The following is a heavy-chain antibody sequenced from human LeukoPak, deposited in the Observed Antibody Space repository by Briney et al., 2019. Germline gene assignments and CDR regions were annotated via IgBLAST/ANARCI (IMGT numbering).Heavy chain of an antibody. CDR2: IYDTGTPT. Sequence: SETLSLTCTVSGGSISGFVWSWIRQPPGEGLDYIGFIYDTGTPTNYNPLLKSRVTLSVDTSKNQFSLNLNSVTAADTAVYYCARGRWELPLDYWGQGTLVTVSS. J-gene: IGHJ4*02. CDR3: ARGRWELPLDY. D-gene: IGHD1-26*01. V-gene: IGHV4-59*08. CDR1: GGSISGFV.